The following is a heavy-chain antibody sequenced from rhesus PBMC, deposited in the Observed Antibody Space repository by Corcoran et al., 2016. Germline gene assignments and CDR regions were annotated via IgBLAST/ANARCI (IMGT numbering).Heavy chain of an antibody. V-gene: IGHV3-119*01. J-gene: IGHJ4*01. CDR1: GFTFTDYW. CDR3: SRGLDS. Sequence: DVQVAESGGGLVQPGGSLRLACAASGFTFTDYWMHWVRQAPGEGVGWVARKRGDGSVTSDAYSVKGRFTISRENAKNSVYLQMNSLRGEDTAVYYCSRGLDSWGRGVSVTVSS. CDR2: KRGDGSVT.